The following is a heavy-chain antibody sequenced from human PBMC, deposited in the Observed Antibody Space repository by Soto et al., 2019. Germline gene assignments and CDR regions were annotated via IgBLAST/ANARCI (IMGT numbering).Heavy chain of an antibody. V-gene: IGHV3-23*01. J-gene: IGHJ3*02. CDR1: GFTFSSYA. Sequence: GGSLRLSCAASGFTFSSYAMSWVRQAPGKGLEWVSAITGSGDNTYYADSVKGRFTISRDNSKNTLYLQVNNLRAEDTAVYYCARNVAFEIWGQGTMVTVSS. CDR2: ITGSGDNT. CDR3: ARNVAFEI.